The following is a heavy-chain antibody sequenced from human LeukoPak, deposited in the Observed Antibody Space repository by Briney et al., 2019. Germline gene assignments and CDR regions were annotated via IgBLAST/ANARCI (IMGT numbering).Heavy chain of an antibody. CDR1: GFTFSRDW. CDR3: ARDGTGFDY. D-gene: IGHD2-8*02. CDR2: VKQDGIET. J-gene: IGHJ4*02. V-gene: IGHV3-7*01. Sequence: GGSLRLSCVASGFTFSRDWMSWVRQAPGKGLEWVASVKQDGIETQYVDSVKGRFTISRDNAKNSVYLQMNSLRVEDTAVYYYARDGTGFDYWGQGTLVTVSS.